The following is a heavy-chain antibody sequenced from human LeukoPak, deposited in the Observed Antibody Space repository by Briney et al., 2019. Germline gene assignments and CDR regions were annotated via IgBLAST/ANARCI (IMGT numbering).Heavy chain of an antibody. CDR3: ARDSDLHCSGGSCTNFDY. CDR2: IKQDGSEK. D-gene: IGHD2-15*01. J-gene: IGHJ4*02. CDR1: GFTFSSYW. Sequence: SGGSLRLSCAASGFTFSSYWMSWVRQAPGKGLEWVANIKQDGSEKYYVDSVKGRFTISRDNARKSLCLQMNSLRVEDTAVYYCARDSDLHCSGGSCTNFDYWGQGTLVTVSS. V-gene: IGHV3-7*01.